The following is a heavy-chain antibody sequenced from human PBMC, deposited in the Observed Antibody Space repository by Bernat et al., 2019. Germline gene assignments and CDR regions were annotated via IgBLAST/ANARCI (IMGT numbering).Heavy chain of an antibody. CDR2: ISSSSSYT. D-gene: IGHD3-3*01. CDR3: ARESYYDFWSGYYGGYYYYMDV. J-gene: IGHJ6*03. V-gene: IGHV3-11*05. Sequence: QVQLVESGGGLVKPGGSLRLSCAASGFTFSDYYMSWIRQAPGKGLEWVSYISSSSSYTNYADSVKGRFTISRDNAKNSLYLQMNSLRAEDTAVYYCARESYYDFWSGYYGGYYYYMDVWGKGTTVTVSS. CDR1: GFTFSDYY.